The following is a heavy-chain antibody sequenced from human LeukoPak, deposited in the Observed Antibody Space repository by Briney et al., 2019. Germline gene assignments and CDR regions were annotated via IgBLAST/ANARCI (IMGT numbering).Heavy chain of an antibody. V-gene: IGHV1-8*01. CDR3: ATGWQLWSGWKYYYGMDV. CDR1: GYTFTSYD. J-gene: IGHJ6*01. D-gene: IGHD5-18*01. CDR2: MNPNSGNT. Sequence: ASVTLSCKASGYTFTSYDINWMRQAPGQGLEWMGGMNPNSGNTVYAQKLQGRVTMTRNTSISTAYMELSSLRSEDTAVYYCATGWQLWSGWKYYYGMDVWGQATTVTVS.